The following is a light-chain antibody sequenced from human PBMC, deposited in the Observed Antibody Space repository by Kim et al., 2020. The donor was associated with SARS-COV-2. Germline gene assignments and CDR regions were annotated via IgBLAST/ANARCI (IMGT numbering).Light chain of an antibody. Sequence: DIVMTQSPDSLAVSLGERATINCKSSQSVLYSSNNNNYLAWYQQKPGQPPKMLIYWASTRESGVPDRFSGSGSGTDFTLTIDSLQAEDVAVYYCQQYYSTPTFGQGTKVEIK. CDR1: QSVLYSSNNNNY. V-gene: IGKV4-1*01. CDR3: QQYYSTPT. J-gene: IGKJ1*01. CDR2: WAS.